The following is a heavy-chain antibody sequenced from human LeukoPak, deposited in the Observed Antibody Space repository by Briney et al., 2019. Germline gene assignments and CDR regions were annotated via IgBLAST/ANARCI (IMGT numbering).Heavy chain of an antibody. Sequence: GGSLRLSCAAPGFTFDDYGTSWVRLAPGRGLEWVSGITWNAEKTAYAETVKGRFTISRDNAKNSLYLQMNSLSAEDTALYYCARDWRSGYSIDNWGQGTLVTVSS. J-gene: IGHJ4*02. D-gene: IGHD6-19*01. CDR1: GFTFDDYG. CDR3: ARDWRSGYSIDN. CDR2: ITWNAEKT. V-gene: IGHV3-20*04.